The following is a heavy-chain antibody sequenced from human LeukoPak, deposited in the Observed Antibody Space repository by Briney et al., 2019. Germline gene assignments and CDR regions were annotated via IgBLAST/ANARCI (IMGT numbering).Heavy chain of an antibody. J-gene: IGHJ6*02. CDR2: INAGNGNT. D-gene: IGHD1-26*01. V-gene: IGHV1-3*01. Sequence: ASVKVSCKASGYTFTSYAMHWVRQAPGQRLEWMGWINAGNGNTKYSQKFQGRVTITRDTSASTAYMGLSSLRSEDTAVYYCALIVGATPINYYYGMDVWGQGTTVTVSS. CDR1: GYTFTSYA. CDR3: ALIVGATPINYYYGMDV.